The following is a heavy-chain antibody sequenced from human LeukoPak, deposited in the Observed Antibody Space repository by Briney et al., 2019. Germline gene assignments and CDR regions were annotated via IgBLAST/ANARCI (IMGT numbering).Heavy chain of an antibody. V-gene: IGHV3-23*01. J-gene: IGHJ4*02. Sequence: GGSLRLSCAAPGFTFSSYAMSWVRQAPGKGLEWVSAISGSGGSTYYADSVKGRFTISRDNSRNTLYLQMNSLRAEDTAVYYCARVEMATIHYWGQGTLVTVSS. CDR3: ARVEMATIHY. CDR2: ISGSGGST. D-gene: IGHD5-24*01. CDR1: GFTFSSYA.